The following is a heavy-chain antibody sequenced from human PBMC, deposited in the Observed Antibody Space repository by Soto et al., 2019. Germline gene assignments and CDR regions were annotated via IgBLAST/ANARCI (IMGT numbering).Heavy chain of an antibody. J-gene: IGHJ4*02. CDR3: ARGNYFDSSGPFDY. Sequence: QVQLVQSGAEVKKSGASVKVSCKASGYTFTSYGITWVRQAPGQGLEWMGWISGYNGNTNYAQMLQGRITMTIDTSTSTAYMDLRSLKSDDTAVCFCARGNYFDSSGPFDYWGQGTLVTVSS. D-gene: IGHD3-22*01. CDR2: ISGYNGNT. V-gene: IGHV1-18*04. CDR1: GYTFTSYG.